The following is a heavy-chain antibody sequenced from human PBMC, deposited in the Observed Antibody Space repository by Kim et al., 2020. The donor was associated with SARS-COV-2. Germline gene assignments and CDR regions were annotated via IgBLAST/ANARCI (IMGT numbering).Heavy chain of an antibody. CDR3: AREASLAYCGGDCYSDAFDI. J-gene: IGHJ3*02. D-gene: IGHD2-21*02. CDR2: ISAYNGNT. V-gene: IGHV1-18*04. CDR1: GYTFTSYG. Sequence: ASVKVSCKASGYTFTSYGISWVRQAPGQGLEWMGWISAYNGNTNYAQKLQGRVTMTTDTSTSTAYMELRSLRSDDTAVYYCAREASLAYCGGDCYSDAFDIWGQGTMVTVSS.